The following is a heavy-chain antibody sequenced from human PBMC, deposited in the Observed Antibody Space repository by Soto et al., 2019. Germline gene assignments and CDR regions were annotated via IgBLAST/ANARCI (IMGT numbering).Heavy chain of an antibody. Sequence: GASVKASCKSSGVTITSSAVQWVRQARGQRLEWIGWIVVGSGNTNYAQKFQERVTITRDMSTSTAYMELSSLRSEDTAVYYCAADGAITAAGNMDVWGQGTTVTVSS. CDR3: AADGAITAAGNMDV. V-gene: IGHV1-58*01. D-gene: IGHD6-13*01. CDR1: GVTITSSA. J-gene: IGHJ6*02. CDR2: IVVGSGNT.